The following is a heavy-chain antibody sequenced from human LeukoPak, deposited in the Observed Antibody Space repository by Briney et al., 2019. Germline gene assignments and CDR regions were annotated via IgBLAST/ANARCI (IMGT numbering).Heavy chain of an antibody. CDR3: ARDRSPSSGYYSHYFDY. J-gene: IGHJ4*02. CDR1: GFTVSSNY. CDR2: IYGGDST. Sequence: PGRSLRLSCAASGFTVSSNYMSWVRQAPGKGLEWVSLIYGGDSTYYGDSVKGRFTISRDNSKNTLYLQMNSLRAEDTAVYYCARDRSPSSGYYSHYFDYWGQGTLVTVSS. D-gene: IGHD3-22*01. V-gene: IGHV3-66*01.